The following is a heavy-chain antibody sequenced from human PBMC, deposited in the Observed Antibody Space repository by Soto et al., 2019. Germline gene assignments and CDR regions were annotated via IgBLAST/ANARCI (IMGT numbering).Heavy chain of an antibody. CDR2: ISAYNRNT. V-gene: IGHV1-18*04. J-gene: IGHJ4*02. CDR3: ARDSGNLGNWAYFFDY. Sequence: QGQLVQSGAEVKKPGASVKVSCKASGYTFTDFGISWVRQAPGQRLEWMGWISAYNRNTNYAQKLQGRVAMTTDTSTSTAYMELRNLTSDDTGVYYCARDSGNLGNWAYFFDYWGQGTLVTVSS. CDR1: GYTFTDFG. D-gene: IGHD7-27*01.